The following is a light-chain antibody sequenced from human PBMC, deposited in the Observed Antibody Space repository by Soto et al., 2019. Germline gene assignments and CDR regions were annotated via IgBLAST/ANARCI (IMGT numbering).Light chain of an antibody. CDR1: QIVNSNY. CDR2: GAS. V-gene: IGKV3-20*01. Sequence: EVVLTQSPGTLSLSPGERATLSCRASQIVNSNYLAWYQQKSGQAPRLLIFGASYRATGIPDRFSGSGSGTDFTLTISGLEPEDFELYYCQQYSASVLTFGGGTRVDI. CDR3: QQYSASVLT. J-gene: IGKJ4*02.